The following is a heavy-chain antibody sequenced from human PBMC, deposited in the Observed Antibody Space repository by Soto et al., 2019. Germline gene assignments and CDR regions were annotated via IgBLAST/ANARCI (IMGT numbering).Heavy chain of an antibody. Sequence: EVQLLESGGGLVQPGGSLRLSCAASGISFSSYAMTWVRQAPGKGLECVSAFSDGGSNTYYTDSVKGRFTISRDNSKNTLFLQMNSLRAEDTAVYYCAILHSSSWYTGYYFDYWGQGTLVTVSS. V-gene: IGHV3-23*01. D-gene: IGHD6-13*01. CDR3: AILHSSSWYTGYYFDY. CDR1: GISFSSYA. J-gene: IGHJ4*02. CDR2: FSDGGSNT.